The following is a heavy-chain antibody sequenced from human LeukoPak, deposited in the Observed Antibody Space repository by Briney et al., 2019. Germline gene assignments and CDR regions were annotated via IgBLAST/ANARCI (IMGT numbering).Heavy chain of an antibody. V-gene: IGHV4-30-4*08. CDR1: GGSISSGDYY. CDR3: ARAVPPPGISGSHPPHYFDY. CDR2: IYYSGST. D-gene: IGHD1-26*01. Sequence: SQTLSLTCTVSGGSISSGDYYWSWIRQPPGKGLEWIGYIYYSGSTYYNPSLKSRVTISVDTSKNQFSLKLSSVTAADTAVYYCARAVPPPGISGSHPPHYFDYWGQGTLVTVSS. J-gene: IGHJ4*02.